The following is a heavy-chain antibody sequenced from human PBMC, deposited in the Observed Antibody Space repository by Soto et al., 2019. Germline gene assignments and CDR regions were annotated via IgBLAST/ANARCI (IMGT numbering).Heavy chain of an antibody. J-gene: IGHJ4*02. CDR1: GFTFSNYG. D-gene: IGHD2-21*01. CDR3: AKRTSDDYFDY. CDR2: ISYDGSNK. V-gene: IGHV3-30*18. Sequence: QVQLVESGGGVVQPGRSLRLSCAASGFTFSNYGMHWVRQAPDKGLEWVAVISYDGSNKYYPDSVKGRFTISRDNSKNTLYLQMNSLRGEDTAVYYCAKRTSDDYFDYWGQGTLVTVSS.